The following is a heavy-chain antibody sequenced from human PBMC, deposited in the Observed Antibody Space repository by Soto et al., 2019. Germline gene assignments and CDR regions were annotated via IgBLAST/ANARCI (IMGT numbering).Heavy chain of an antibody. CDR3: ATPPEGGPAYYSYGMDV. D-gene: IGHD3-16*01. CDR2: IIPIFGTA. Sequence: QVQLVQSGAEVKKPGSSVKVSCKASGGTFSSYAISWVRQAPGQGLEWMGGIIPIFGTADYAQKFQDRVTITADESTSTAYMELSSLRSEDTAVYYCATPPEGGPAYYSYGMDVWGQGTTVTVSS. CDR1: GGTFSSYA. J-gene: IGHJ6*02. V-gene: IGHV1-69*12.